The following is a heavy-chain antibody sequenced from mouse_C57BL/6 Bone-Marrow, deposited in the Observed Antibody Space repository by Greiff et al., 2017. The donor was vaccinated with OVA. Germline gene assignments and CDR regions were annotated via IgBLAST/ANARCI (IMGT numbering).Heavy chain of an antibody. Sequence: EVQLQQSGAELVRPGASVKLSCTASGFNIKDYYMHWVKQRPEQGLEWIGRIDPEDGDTEYAPKFQGKATMTADTSSNTAYLQLSSLTAEDTAVYYCTPLYYHYWYFDVWGTGTTVTVSS. V-gene: IGHV14-1*01. D-gene: IGHD2-1*01. CDR2: IDPEDGDT. J-gene: IGHJ1*03. CDR3: TPLYYHYWYFDV. CDR1: GFNIKDYY.